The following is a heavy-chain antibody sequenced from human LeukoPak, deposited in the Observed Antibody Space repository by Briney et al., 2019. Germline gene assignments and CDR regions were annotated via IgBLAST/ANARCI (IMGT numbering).Heavy chain of an antibody. D-gene: IGHD6-13*01. Sequence: ASVKVSCKTSGYTFTTYDINWVRQATGQGLEWMGWMNPNSANTGYAQRFQGRVTITRNTSISTAYMELSSLRAEDTAVYYCAKSLWIAAAGYAVHDYYYYMDVWGKGTTVTVSS. CDR3: AKSLWIAAAGYAVHDYYYYMDV. CDR1: GYTFTTYD. V-gene: IGHV1-8*03. CDR2: MNPNSANT. J-gene: IGHJ6*03.